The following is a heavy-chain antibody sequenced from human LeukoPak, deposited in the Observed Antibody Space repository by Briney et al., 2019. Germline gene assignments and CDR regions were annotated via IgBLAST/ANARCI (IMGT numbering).Heavy chain of an antibody. V-gene: IGHV1-2*02. Sequence: ASVKVSCKASGYTFTGSYMHWVRQAPGQGLEWMGWINPNSGGTNYAQKFQGRVTMTRDASISTAYMELSRLTSDDTAVYFCARETYYSSGNVYNRIDYWGQGTLVTVSS. CDR1: GYTFTGSY. D-gene: IGHD3-10*01. CDR3: ARETYYSSGNVYNRIDY. J-gene: IGHJ4*02. CDR2: INPNSGGT.